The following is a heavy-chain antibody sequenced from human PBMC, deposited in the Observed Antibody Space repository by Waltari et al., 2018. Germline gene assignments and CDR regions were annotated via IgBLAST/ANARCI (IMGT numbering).Heavy chain of an antibody. CDR1: GYTFTGYY. J-gene: IGHJ4*02. V-gene: IGHV1-2*02. Sequence: QVQLVQSGAEVKKPGASVKVSCKTSGYTFTGYYMYWVRQAPGQGREWRGWVNPYRGGTAYAQKLQGRGTLTRDTSISTAYMELNRLISDDTAMYYCATAPDAFQIINWGQGTLVTVSS. CDR2: VNPYRGGT. CDR3: ATAPDAFQIIN. D-gene: IGHD2-2*01.